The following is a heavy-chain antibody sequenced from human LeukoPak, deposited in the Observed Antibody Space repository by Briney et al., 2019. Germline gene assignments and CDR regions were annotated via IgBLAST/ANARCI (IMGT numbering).Heavy chain of an antibody. CDR1: GGTFSSYA. CDR3: ARGWGIPAPISWFDP. Sequence: SVKVSCKASGGTFSSYAISWVRQAPGQGLEWMGGIVPIFGKTKYAQKFQGRVTITTDESSSTAYMELSSLRSDDTAIYYCARGWGIPAPISWFDPWGQGTLVTVSS. CDR2: IVPIFGKT. V-gene: IGHV1-69*05. J-gene: IGHJ5*02. D-gene: IGHD2-2*01.